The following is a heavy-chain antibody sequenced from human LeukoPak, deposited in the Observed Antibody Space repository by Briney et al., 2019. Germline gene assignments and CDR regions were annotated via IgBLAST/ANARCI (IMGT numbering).Heavy chain of an antibody. CDR2: INQGGSVK. Sequence: GGSLRLSCAASGFTLRSYWMSWVRQAPGKGLEWVANINQGGSVKYYVDSVKGRFTISRDDAKNSLYVQMNSLRDEDTAVYYCARVGYSGWNLEYWGQGTLVTVSS. J-gene: IGHJ4*02. D-gene: IGHD5-12*01. CDR1: GFTLRSYW. V-gene: IGHV3-7*01. CDR3: ARVGYSGWNLEY.